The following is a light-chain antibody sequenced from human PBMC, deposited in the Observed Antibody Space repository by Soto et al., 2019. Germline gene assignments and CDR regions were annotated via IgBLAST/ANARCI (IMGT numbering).Light chain of an antibody. J-gene: IGLJ2*01. CDR1: ASDVGDYNY. Sequence: QSALTQPASVSGSPGQSITISCTATASDVGDYNYVSWFQRYTGKAPKLMIYDVSNRPSGVSNRFSGSKSGNTASLTISGVQAEDEADYYCSSYTSTRTHVIFGGGTKLTVL. V-gene: IGLV2-14*01. CDR3: SSYTSTRTHVI. CDR2: DVS.